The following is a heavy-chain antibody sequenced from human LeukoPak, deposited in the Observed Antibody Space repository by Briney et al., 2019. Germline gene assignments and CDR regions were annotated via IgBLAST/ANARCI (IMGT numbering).Heavy chain of an antibody. Sequence: SETLSLTCTVSGGSISSSSYYWGWIRQPPGKGLEWIGSIYYSGSTYYNPSLKSRVTISVDTSKNQFSLKLSSVTAADTAVYYCARHLKSSWYFDLWGRGTLVTVSS. CDR1: GGSISSSSYY. CDR3: ARHLKSSWYFDL. CDR2: IYYSGST. V-gene: IGHV4-39*01. J-gene: IGHJ2*01. D-gene: IGHD6-6*01.